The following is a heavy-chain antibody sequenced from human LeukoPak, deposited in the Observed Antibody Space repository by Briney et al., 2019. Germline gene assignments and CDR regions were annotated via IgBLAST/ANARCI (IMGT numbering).Heavy chain of an antibody. Sequence: ASVNVSCKASGYTFTSYDINWVRQATGQGLAWMGWMNPNSGNTGYAQKFQGRVTMTRNTSISTAYMELSSLRSEDTAVYYCANIPVTRYGMDVWGQGTTVTVSS. J-gene: IGHJ6*02. V-gene: IGHV1-8*01. CDR3: ANIPVTRYGMDV. D-gene: IGHD4-17*01. CDR1: GYTFTSYD. CDR2: MNPNSGNT.